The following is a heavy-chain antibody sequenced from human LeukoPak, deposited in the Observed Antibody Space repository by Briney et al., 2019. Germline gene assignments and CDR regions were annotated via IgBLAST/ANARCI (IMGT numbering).Heavy chain of an antibody. CDR2: INHSGST. Sequence: ETSETLSLTCAVYGGSFSGYYWSWIRQPPGKGLEWIGEINHSGSTNYNPSLKSRVTISVDTSKNQFSLQLNSVTPEDTAVYYCARGYCSSTSCHFDYWGQGTLVTVSS. CDR3: ARGYCSSTSCHFDY. CDR1: GGSFSGYY. V-gene: IGHV4-34*01. D-gene: IGHD2-2*01. J-gene: IGHJ4*02.